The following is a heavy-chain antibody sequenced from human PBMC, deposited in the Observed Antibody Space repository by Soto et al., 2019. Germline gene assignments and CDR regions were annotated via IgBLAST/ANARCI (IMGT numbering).Heavy chain of an antibody. V-gene: IGHV4-39*01. CDR1: GGSSSSSSYY. CDR2: IYYSGDT. D-gene: IGHD1-7*01. Sequence: PSETLSLTCTVSGGSSSSSSYYWGWIRQPPGKGLEWIGSIYYSGDTYYNPSLKSRVTISVDTSKNQFSLKLSSVTAADTAVYYCAAINWNYARRTYYFYYMDVWGKGTTVTVSS. CDR3: AAINWNYARRTYYFYYMDV. J-gene: IGHJ6*03.